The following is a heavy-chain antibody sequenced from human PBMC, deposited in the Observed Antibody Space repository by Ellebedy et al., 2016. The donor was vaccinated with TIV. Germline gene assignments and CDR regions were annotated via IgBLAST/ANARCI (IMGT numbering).Heavy chain of an antibody. CDR2: ITSSSSTI. V-gene: IGHV3-48*02. CDR3: ARAPTTEGGGSIDY. D-gene: IGHD1-26*01. J-gene: IGHJ4*02. Sequence: GESLKISCAASGFTFSSYSMNWVRQAPGKGLEWVSYITSSSSTIYYADSVKGRFTISRDNAKNSLYLQMNSLRDEDTAVYYCARAPTTEGGGSIDYWGQGTLVTVSS. CDR1: GFTFSSYS.